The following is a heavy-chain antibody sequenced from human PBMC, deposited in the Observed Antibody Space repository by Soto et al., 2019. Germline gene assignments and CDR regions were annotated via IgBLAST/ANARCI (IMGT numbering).Heavy chain of an antibody. J-gene: IGHJ5*02. CDR1: GYTFTGYY. CDR2: INPIFGTA. D-gene: IGHD3-10*01. V-gene: IGHV1-69*01. Sequence: QVQLVQSGAEVKKPGASVKVSCKASGYTFTGYYMHWVRQAPGQGLEWMGWINPIFGTANYAQKFQGRVTITADESTSTAYMELSSLRSEDTAVYYCARDPTFEVISALDPWGQGTLVTVSS. CDR3: ARDPTFEVISALDP.